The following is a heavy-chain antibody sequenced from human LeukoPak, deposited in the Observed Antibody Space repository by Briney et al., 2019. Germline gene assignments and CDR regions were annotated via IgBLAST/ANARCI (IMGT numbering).Heavy chain of an antibody. CDR3: ARAGDYYYYMDV. CDR1: GGSISSYY. CDR2: IYTNGNT. J-gene: IGHJ6*03. D-gene: IGHD7-27*01. Sequence: SETLSLTCTISGGSISSYYWTWIRQPAGKGLEWIGRIYTNGNTNYNPSLKSRVTISVDTSKNQFSLKLSSVTAADTAVYYCARAGDYYYYMDVWGKGTTVTASS. V-gene: IGHV4-4*07.